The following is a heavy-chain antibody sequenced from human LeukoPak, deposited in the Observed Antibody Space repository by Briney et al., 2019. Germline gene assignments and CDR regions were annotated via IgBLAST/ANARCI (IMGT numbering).Heavy chain of an antibody. CDR1: GGSISSYY. CDR3: ARGNSGYSYPHGFDP. J-gene: IGHJ5*02. D-gene: IGHD5-18*01. CDR2: IYTSGST. V-gene: IGHV4-4*07. Sequence: PSETLSLTCTVSGGSISSYYWSWIRQPAGKGLEWIGRIYTSGSTNYNPSLKSRVTISVDKSKNQFSLKLSSVTAADTAVYYCARGNSGYSYPHGFDPWGQGTLVTVSS.